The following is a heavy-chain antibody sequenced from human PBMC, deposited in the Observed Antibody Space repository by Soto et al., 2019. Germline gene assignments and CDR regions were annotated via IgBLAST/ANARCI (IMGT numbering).Heavy chain of an antibody. Sequence: QVQLVQSGAEVKKPGASVKVSCKASGYTFTSYDINWVRQATGQGLEWMGWMNPNSGNTGYAQKFQGRVTRTRNTSISTAYMELSRLRSEDTAVYYCACCVVVAATAGGDAFDIWGQGTMVTVSS. CDR1: GYTFTSYD. CDR3: ACCVVVAATAGGDAFDI. D-gene: IGHD2-15*01. CDR2: MNPNSGNT. V-gene: IGHV1-8*01. J-gene: IGHJ3*02.